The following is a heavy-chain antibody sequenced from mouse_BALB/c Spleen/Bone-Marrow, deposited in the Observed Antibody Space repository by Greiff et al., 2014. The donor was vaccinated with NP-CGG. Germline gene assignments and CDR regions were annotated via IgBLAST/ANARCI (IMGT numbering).Heavy chain of an antibody. J-gene: IGHJ4*01. V-gene: IGHV14-3*02. Sequence: VQLQQSGAELVRPGASVKLSCTASGFNIKDTYMHWVKQRPEQGLEWIGRIDPANGNTKYDPKYQGKATITADTSSNTAYLQLSSVTSEDSAVYYCARYDEQYAMDYWGQGTSVTVSS. CDR3: ARYDEQYAMDY. CDR1: GFNIKDTY. CDR2: IDPANGNT. D-gene: IGHD2-12*01.